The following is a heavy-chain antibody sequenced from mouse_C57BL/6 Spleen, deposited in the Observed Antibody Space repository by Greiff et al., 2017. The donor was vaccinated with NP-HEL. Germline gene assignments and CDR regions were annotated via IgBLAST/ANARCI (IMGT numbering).Heavy chain of an antibody. CDR3: ARTYGSSPDY. V-gene: IGHV1-19*01. CDR1: GYTFTDYY. D-gene: IGHD1-1*01. J-gene: IGHJ2*01. CDR2: INPYNGGT. Sequence: EVQLVESGPVLVKPGASVKMSCKASGYTFTDYYMNWVKQSHGKSLEWIGVINPYNGGTSYNQKFKGKATLTVDKSSSTAYMELNSLTSEDSAVYYCARTYGSSPDYWGQGTTLTVSS.